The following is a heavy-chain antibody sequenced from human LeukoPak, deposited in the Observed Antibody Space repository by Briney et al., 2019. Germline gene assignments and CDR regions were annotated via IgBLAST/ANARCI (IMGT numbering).Heavy chain of an antibody. Sequence: GGSLRLYCAASGFTFSSYGMHWVRQAPGKGLEWVAVIWYDGSNKYYADSVKGRFTISRDNSKNTLYLQMNSLRAEDTAVYYCARDVSYYDSSGLDYWGQGTLVTVSS. V-gene: IGHV3-33*01. CDR1: GFTFSSYG. J-gene: IGHJ4*02. CDR3: ARDVSYYDSSGLDY. CDR2: IWYDGSNK. D-gene: IGHD3-22*01.